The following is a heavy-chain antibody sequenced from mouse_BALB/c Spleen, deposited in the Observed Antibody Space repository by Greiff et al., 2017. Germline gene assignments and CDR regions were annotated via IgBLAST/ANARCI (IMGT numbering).Heavy chain of an antibody. Sequence: EVQRVESGGGLVKPGGSLKLSCAASGFTFSSYAMSWVRQSPEKRLEWVAEISSGGSYTYYPDTVTGRFTISRDNAKNTLYLEMSSLRSEDTAMYYCASDRDGVYYFDYWGQGTTLTVSS. CDR1: GFTFSSYA. J-gene: IGHJ2*01. CDR2: ISSGGSYT. CDR3: ASDRDGVYYFDY. D-gene: IGHD2-3*01. V-gene: IGHV5-9-4*01.